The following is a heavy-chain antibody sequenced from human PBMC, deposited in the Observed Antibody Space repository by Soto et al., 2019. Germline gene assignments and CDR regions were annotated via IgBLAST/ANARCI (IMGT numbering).Heavy chain of an antibody. Sequence: SQTLSLTCAISGDSVSSNSAAWNWIRQSPSRGLEWLGRTYYRSKWYNDYAVSVKSRITINPDTSKNQFSLRLNSVTPEDTAVYYCARVSSGWYQGYYYYGMDVWGQGTTVTVSS. V-gene: IGHV6-1*01. CDR2: TYYRSKWYN. D-gene: IGHD6-19*01. CDR3: ARVSSGWYQGYYYYGMDV. CDR1: GDSVSSNSAA. J-gene: IGHJ6*02.